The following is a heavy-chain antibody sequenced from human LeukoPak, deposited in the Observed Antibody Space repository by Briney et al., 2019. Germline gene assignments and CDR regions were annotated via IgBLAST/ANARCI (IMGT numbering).Heavy chain of an antibody. CDR2: IYHSGSGST. CDR1: GGSISSGGHS. Sequence: PSETLSLTCTVSGGSISSGGHSWSWIRQPPGKGLEWIGYIYHSGSGSTYYNPSLKSRVTISIDKSKNQFSLKLNSVTAADTAVYYCAMIAVAGSTFDYWGQGTLVTVSS. J-gene: IGHJ4*02. V-gene: IGHV4-30-2*01. D-gene: IGHD6-19*01. CDR3: AMIAVAGSTFDY.